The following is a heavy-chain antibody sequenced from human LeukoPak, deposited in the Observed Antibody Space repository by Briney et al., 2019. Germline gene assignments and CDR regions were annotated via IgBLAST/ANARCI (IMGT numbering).Heavy chain of an antibody. CDR2: IKQDGNAK. CDR3: ASAVVGFFDY. V-gene: IGHV3-7*01. CDR1: GFTFSNYL. D-gene: IGHD2-15*01. Sequence: GGSPRLSCAASGFTFSNYLMHWVRQAPGNGVEWVANIKQDGNAKYYVDSVKGRFTISRDNAKNSLHLQMTSLRAEDTAVYYCASAVVGFFDYWGQGTQVTVSS. J-gene: IGHJ4*02.